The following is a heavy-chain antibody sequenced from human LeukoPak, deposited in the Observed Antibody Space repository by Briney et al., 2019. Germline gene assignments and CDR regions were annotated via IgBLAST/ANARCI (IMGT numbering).Heavy chain of an antibody. CDR3: ARALHYDFWSGYYPGWFDP. V-gene: IGHV4-59*08. D-gene: IGHD3-3*01. CDR1: GGSISSYY. CDR2: IYYSGST. J-gene: IGHJ5*02. Sequence: SETLSLTCTVSGGSISSYYWSWIRQPPGKGLEWIGYIYYSGSTNNNPSLKSRVTISVDTSKNQFSLKLSSVTAADTAVYYCARALHYDFWSGYYPGWFDPWGQGTLVTVSS.